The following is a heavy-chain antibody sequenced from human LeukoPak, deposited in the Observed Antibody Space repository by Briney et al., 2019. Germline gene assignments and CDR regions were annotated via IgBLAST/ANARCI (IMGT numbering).Heavy chain of an antibody. D-gene: IGHD6-19*01. CDR1: GGSVSSGTYY. J-gene: IGHJ4*02. Sequence: SETLSLTCTVSGGSVSSGTYYWTWIRQPPGKGLEWIGYIYDGSTNYSPSLESRVTISADTSKNQFSLKMTSVTAADTAVYYCAREGSDWDPFDYWGQGTLVTVSS. CDR3: AREGSDWDPFDY. V-gene: IGHV4-61*01. CDR2: IYDGST.